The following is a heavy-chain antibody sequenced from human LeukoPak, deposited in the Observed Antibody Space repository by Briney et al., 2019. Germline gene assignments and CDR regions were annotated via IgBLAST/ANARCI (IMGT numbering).Heavy chain of an antibody. Sequence: PGGSLRLSCAASGFTFSSYAMSWVRQAPGKGLEWVANIKQDGSEKYYVDSVKGRFTISRDNAKNSLYLQMNSLRAEDTAVYYCARGGYSSGWSLYYYYYMDVWGKGTTVTVSS. CDR1: GFTFSSYA. V-gene: IGHV3-7*01. CDR2: IKQDGSEK. CDR3: ARGGYSSGWSLYYYYYMDV. J-gene: IGHJ6*03. D-gene: IGHD6-19*01.